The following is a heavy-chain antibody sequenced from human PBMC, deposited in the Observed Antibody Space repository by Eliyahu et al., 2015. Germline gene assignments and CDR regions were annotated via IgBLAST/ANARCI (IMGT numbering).Heavy chain of an antibody. D-gene: IGHD2-2*01. V-gene: IGHV3-23*04. Sequence: EVQLVESGGGLVQPGGSLRLSCAASGFNFNNYAMTWVRQAPGKGLEWVSGISNSGLRSFYADSVKGRFTISRDNSNNTLFLHLTNLRAEDTAIYYCAKDRLVLPAASDSWGQGILVTVSS. CDR1: GFNFNNYA. CDR3: AKDRLVLPAASDS. CDR2: ISNSGLRS. J-gene: IGHJ4*02.